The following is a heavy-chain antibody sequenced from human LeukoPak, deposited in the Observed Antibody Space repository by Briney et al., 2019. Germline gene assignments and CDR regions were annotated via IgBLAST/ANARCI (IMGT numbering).Heavy chain of an antibody. CDR2: IYYSGTT. D-gene: IGHD1-26*01. J-gene: IGHJ4*02. V-gene: IGHV4-31*03. CDR3: ARDLSIVGATSLDY. CDR1: GGSISSGGYY. Sequence: PSETLSLTCTVSGGSISSGGYYWSWIRQHPGKGLEWIGYIYYSGTTHYNPSLKRRVTISVDTSKNQFSLKLSSVTAADTAVYYCARDLSIVGATSLDYWGQGTLVTVSS.